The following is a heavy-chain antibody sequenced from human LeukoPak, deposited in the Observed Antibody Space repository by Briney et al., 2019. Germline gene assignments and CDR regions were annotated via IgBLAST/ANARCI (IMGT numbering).Heavy chain of an antibody. J-gene: IGHJ4*02. V-gene: IGHV1-2*02. CDR1: GYTFTGYY. Sequence: ASVTVSCKASGYTFTGYYMHWVRQAPGQGLEWMGWFNPDSGGTHYAQKFQGRVTMTRDTSIGTAYMELNRLRSDDTAVYYCARQQQLLDYWGQGTLVTVSS. CDR2: FNPDSGGT. CDR3: ARQQQLLDY. D-gene: IGHD6-13*01.